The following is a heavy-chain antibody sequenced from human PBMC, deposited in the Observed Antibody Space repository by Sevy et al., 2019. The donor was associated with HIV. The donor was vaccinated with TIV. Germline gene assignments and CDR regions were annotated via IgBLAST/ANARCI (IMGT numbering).Heavy chain of an antibody. J-gene: IGHJ4*02. CDR2: IKQDGSDK. CDR3: ARTWDYWGQMGY. D-gene: IGHD7-27*01. Sequence: AGSLRLSCAASGFTFNNYWMTWVHQAPGKELEWVANIKQDGSDKYYMESVKGRFNISRDNTKNSLYLQLNSLRAEDTAVYYCARTWDYWGQMGYWGQGTLVTVSS. V-gene: IGHV3-7*03. CDR1: GFTFNNYW.